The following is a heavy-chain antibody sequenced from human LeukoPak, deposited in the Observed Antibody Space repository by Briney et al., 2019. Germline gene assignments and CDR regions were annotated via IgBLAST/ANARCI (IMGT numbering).Heavy chain of an antibody. CDR1: GFTFSYYY. CDR2: ISSSGSTK. CDR3: ARDRKSAWYPLVDY. D-gene: IGHD6-19*01. J-gene: IGHJ4*02. V-gene: IGHV3-11*01. Sequence: PGGSLRLSCAVSGFTFSYYYMSWIRQAPGKGLEWISYISSSGSTKYYADSVKGRFTISRDNAKNSLYLQMNSLRAEDTAVYYCARDRKSAWYPLVDYWGQGTLVTVSS.